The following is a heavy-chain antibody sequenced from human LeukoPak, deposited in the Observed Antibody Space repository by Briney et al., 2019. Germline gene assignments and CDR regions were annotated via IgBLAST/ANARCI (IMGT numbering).Heavy chain of an antibody. Sequence: SSETLSLTCTVSGGSISSYYWSWIRQPPGKGLEWIGNICDSGSTNYNPSLKSRVTISVDTSKNQCSLKLSSVTAADTAVYYCARQSISGSSLSYFDYWGQGTLVNVSS. J-gene: IGHJ4*02. V-gene: IGHV4-59*01. D-gene: IGHD3-22*01. CDR3: ARQSISGSSLSYFDY. CDR2: ICDSGST. CDR1: GGSISSYY.